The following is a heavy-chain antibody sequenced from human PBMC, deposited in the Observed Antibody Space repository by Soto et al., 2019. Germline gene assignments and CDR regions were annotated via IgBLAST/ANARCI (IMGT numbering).Heavy chain of an antibody. CDR3: ATDILDY. CDR2: INQHGTEK. V-gene: IGHV3-7*05. CDR1: GFNFSNYW. J-gene: IGHJ4*02. Sequence: EVQLVESGGDLVPPGGSLRLSCVASGFNFSNYWMTWARQAPGKGLEWVANINQHGTEKFYVDSVEGRFSISRDNAYHCVDLRMNSPRAEDTVMYYCATDILDYWGQGTSFTVSS.